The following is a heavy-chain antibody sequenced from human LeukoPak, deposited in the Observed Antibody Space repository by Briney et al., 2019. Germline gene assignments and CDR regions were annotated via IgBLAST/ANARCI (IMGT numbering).Heavy chain of an antibody. CDR3: ARGGRGSAAVVAPRSFDI. CDR2: TYSGGST. D-gene: IGHD3-22*01. J-gene: IGHJ3*02. V-gene: IGHV3-53*01. Sequence: GGSLRLSCAASGFTVSSNYMSWVRQAPGKGLEWVSVTYSGGSTYYADSVKGRFIISRDISKNTLYLQMNSLRAEDSALYYCARGGRGSAAVVAPRSFDIWGQGTMVTVSS. CDR1: GFTVSSNY.